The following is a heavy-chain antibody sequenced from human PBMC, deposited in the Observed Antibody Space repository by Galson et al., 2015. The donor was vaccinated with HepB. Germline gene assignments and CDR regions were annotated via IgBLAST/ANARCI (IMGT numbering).Heavy chain of an antibody. Sequence: TLSLTCTVSGGSISSGSYYWSWIRQPAGKGLEWIGRIYTSGSTNYNPSLKSRVTISVDTSKNQFSLKLSSVTAADTAVYYCARDRGYSGSYYGVGYFDYWGQGTLVTVSS. D-gene: IGHD1-26*01. CDR1: GGSISSGSYY. V-gene: IGHV4-61*02. CDR2: IYTSGST. J-gene: IGHJ4*02. CDR3: ARDRGYSGSYYGVGYFDY.